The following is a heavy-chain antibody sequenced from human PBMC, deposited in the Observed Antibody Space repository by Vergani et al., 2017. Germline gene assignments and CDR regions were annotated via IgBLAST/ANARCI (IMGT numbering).Heavy chain of an antibody. J-gene: IGHJ6*02. CDR1: GFTFSSYG. Sequence: VQLLESGGGLVQPGGSLRLSCAASGFTFSSYGMHWVRQAPGKGLEWVAVIWYDGSNKYYADSVKGRFTISRDNSKNTLYLQMNSLRAEDTAVYYCARDTAAYGMDVWGQGTTVTVSS. CDR2: IWYDGSNK. D-gene: IGHD5-18*01. CDR3: ARDTAAYGMDV. V-gene: IGHV3-30*19.